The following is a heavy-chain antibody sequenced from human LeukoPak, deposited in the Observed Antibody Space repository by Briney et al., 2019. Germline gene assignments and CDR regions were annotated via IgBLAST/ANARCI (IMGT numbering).Heavy chain of an antibody. CDR1: GFTFSSYA. D-gene: IGHD5-18*01. Sequence: GGSLRLSCAASGFTFSSYAMSWVRQAPGKGLEWVSAISGSGGSTYYADSVKGRFTISRDNSKNTLYLQMNSLRAEDTAVYYCAKGDSYGYWGDLGYWGQGTLVTVSS. CDR2: ISGSGGST. CDR3: AKGDSYGYWGDLGY. V-gene: IGHV3-23*01. J-gene: IGHJ4*02.